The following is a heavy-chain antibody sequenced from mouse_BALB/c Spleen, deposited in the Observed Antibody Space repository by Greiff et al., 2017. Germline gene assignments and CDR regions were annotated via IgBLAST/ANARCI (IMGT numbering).Heavy chain of an antibody. CDR1: GYTFTDYA. J-gene: IGHJ1*01. D-gene: IGHD1-1*01. Sequence: VQLQESGPEVVRPGVSVKISCKGSGYTFTDYAMHWVKQSHAKSLEWIGVISTYNGNTNYNQKFKGKATMPVDKSSSTAYMELARLTSEDSAIYYCARSRDSRYSSGYWYFDVWGAGTSVTVSS. CDR2: ISTYNGNT. V-gene: IGHV1-67*01. CDR3: ARSRDSRYSSGYWYFDV.